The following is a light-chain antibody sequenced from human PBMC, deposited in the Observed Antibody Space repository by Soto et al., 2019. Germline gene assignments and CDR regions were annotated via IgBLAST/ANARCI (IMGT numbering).Light chain of an antibody. CDR1: QSVSSSY. Sequence: EIVLTQSPATLSLSPGERATLSCRASQSVSSSYLAWYQQKPGQAPRLLIYGASSWATGIPDRFSGSRSWTYFTLTMSRLEPEDFAVYYCQQYGSSQTFGQGTKVEIK. V-gene: IGKV3-20*01. CDR3: QQYGSSQT. CDR2: GAS. J-gene: IGKJ1*01.